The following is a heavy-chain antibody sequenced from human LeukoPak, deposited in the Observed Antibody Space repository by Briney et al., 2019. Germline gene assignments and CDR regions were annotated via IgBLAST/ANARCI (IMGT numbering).Heavy chain of an antibody. V-gene: IGHV3-23*01. CDR3: AKAHLKFDY. Sequence: GGSLRLSCAASGSTFSSYVMSWVRQAPGKGLEWVSVISASGTSTYYGDSVKGRFTISGDNSENTLYLQMNSLRAEDTAIYYCAKAHLKFDYWGQGTLVTVSS. J-gene: IGHJ4*02. CDR1: GSTFSSYV. CDR2: ISASGTST.